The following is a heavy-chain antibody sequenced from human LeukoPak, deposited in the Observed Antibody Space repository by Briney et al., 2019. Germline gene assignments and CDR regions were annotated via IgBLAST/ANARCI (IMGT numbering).Heavy chain of an antibody. CDR2: INTGNGDT. CDR1: GYIFTDYA. D-gene: IGHD5-12*01. J-gene: IGHJ4*02. Sequence: ASETVSCKASGYIFTDYALHWVRQAPGQRLEWMGWINTGNGDTKYSQKFQGRVTITRDTSASTAYMELSSLTSEDTNVYYCARNIVATIIFDAWGQGTLVTVSS. V-gene: IGHV1-3*04. CDR3: ARNIVATIIFDA.